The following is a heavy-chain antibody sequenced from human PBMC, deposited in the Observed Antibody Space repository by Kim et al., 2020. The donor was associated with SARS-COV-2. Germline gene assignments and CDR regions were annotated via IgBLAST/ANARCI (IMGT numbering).Heavy chain of an antibody. CDR2: MSFDGSK. J-gene: IGHJ4*02. CDR3: AREGGTSGRCGFFDN. CDR1: GLTFNNHI. V-gene: IGHV3-30*04. D-gene: IGHD2-21*01. Sequence: GGSLRLSCAASGLTFNNHIIHWVRQAPAKGLEWVAAMSFDGSKYYADSVKGRFTVSRDASETTQFLQVSSLRPDDTALYYCAREGGTSGRCGFFDNWGQGPLVTVSS.